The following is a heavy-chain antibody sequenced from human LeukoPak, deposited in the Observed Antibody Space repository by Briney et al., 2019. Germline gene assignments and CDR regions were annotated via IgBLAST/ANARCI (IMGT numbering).Heavy chain of an antibody. CDR2: LYYTGSA. V-gene: IGHV4-39*01. J-gene: IGHJ4*02. D-gene: IGHD6-19*01. CDR3: ARQARAGTTLDY. Sequence: PSETLSLTCTVSGGSISNTSYYWGWIRQSPGKGLEWIGNLYYTGSAYYNPSLKSRVTISVGTSKNHFSLKLSSVTAADTAVYYCARQARAGTTLDYWGQGTLVTVSS. CDR1: GGSISNTSYY.